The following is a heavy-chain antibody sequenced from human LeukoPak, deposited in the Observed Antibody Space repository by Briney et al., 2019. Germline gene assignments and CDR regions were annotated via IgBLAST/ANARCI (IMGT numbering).Heavy chain of an antibody. J-gene: IGHJ5*02. CDR1: GFTSSSYS. Sequence: GSLRLSCAASGFTSSSYSMNWVRQAPGKGLEWVSSISSSSSYIYYADSVKGRFTISRDNAKNSLYLQMNSLRAEDTAVYYCAGAVAGSSWFDPWGQGTLVTVSS. CDR2: ISSSSSYI. V-gene: IGHV3-21*01. D-gene: IGHD6-19*01. CDR3: AGAVAGSSWFDP.